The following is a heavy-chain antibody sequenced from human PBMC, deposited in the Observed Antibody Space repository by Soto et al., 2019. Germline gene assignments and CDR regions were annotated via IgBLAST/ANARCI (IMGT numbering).Heavy chain of an antibody. CDR3: AKGGPAARTTDY. V-gene: IGHV3-23*01. D-gene: IGHD1-26*01. J-gene: IGHJ4*02. CDR2: ISGSGGTT. CDR1: GFTFSSCT. Sequence: EVQLLESGGGLVQPGGSLRLSCAASGFTFSSCTMGWVRQAPGKGLEWVSTISGSGGTTYYADSAKGGFTISRDNSKNTLNLQMNSLRADDTAVYYCAKGGPAARTTDYWGQGTLVTVSS.